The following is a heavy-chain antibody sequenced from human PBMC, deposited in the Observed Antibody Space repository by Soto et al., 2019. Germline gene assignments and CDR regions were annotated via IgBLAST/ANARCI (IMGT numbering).Heavy chain of an antibody. J-gene: IGHJ4*02. V-gene: IGHV4-34*01. CDR3: ARDKITGLFDY. Sequence: PSETLSLTCAVYGGSFSGYYWSWIRQPPGKGLEWIGEINHSGSTNNNPSLKSRVTISVDTSKNQFSLKLTSVTAADTAVYYCARDKITGLFDYWGQGTLVTVSS. D-gene: IGHD2-8*02. CDR1: GGSFSGYY. CDR2: INHSGST.